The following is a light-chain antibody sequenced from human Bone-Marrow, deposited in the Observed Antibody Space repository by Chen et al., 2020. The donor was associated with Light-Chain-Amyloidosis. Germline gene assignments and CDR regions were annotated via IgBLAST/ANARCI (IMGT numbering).Light chain of an antibody. V-gene: IGLV3-21*02. Sequence: SYVLTQPSSVSVAPGQTATIACGGNNIGSTSVHWYQHTPGQAPLLVVYDVNDRPSGIPARLSGSNSGNTATLTISRVEAGDEADYYCQVWDRSSDRPVFGGGTKLTVL. CDR1: NIGSTS. CDR3: QVWDRSSDRPV. J-gene: IGLJ3*02. CDR2: DVN.